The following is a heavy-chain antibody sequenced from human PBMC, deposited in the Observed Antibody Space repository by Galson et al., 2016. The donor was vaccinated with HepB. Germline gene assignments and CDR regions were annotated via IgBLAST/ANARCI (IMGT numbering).Heavy chain of an antibody. V-gene: IGHV3-23*01. CDR1: GFTLNTYA. CDR2: ISGTSGSM. D-gene: IGHD6-6*01. Sequence: CLRLSCAASGFTLNTYAMSWVRQAPGKGLERVSTISGTSGSMYYADSVKGRFSISRDNSKNTLYLQMDTLRAEDTAVYYCATTKLLDNWGQGILVTVSS. CDR3: ATTKLLDN. J-gene: IGHJ4*02.